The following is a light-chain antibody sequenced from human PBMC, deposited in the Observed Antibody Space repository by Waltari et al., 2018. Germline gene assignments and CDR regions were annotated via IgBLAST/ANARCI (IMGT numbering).Light chain of an antibody. CDR1: SRDVGGYNY. J-gene: IGLJ3*02. Sequence: QSALTQPASVSGSPGQSITISCTGTSRDVGGYNYVYWYQQHPGKAPKLMIYDVNNRPSGVSNRFSGSKSGNTASLTISGLQAEDEADYYCSSFTSSSTWVFGGGTKLTVL. CDR3: SSFTSSSTWV. V-gene: IGLV2-14*01. CDR2: DVN.